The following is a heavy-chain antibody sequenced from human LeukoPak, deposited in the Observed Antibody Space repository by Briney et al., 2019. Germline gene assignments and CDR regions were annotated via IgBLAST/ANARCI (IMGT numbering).Heavy chain of an antibody. CDR2: IAYDGSNK. CDR1: GFTFSSYG. J-gene: IGHJ4*02. V-gene: IGHV3-30*03. CDR3: ATTLDRIVGATHFDY. D-gene: IGHD1-26*01. Sequence: GGSLRLSCAASGFTFSSYGMHWVRQAPGKGLEWVAVIAYDGSNKYYADSVRGRFTISRDNSKNTLYLQMNSLRAEDTAVYYCATTLDRIVGATHFDYWGQGTLVTVSS.